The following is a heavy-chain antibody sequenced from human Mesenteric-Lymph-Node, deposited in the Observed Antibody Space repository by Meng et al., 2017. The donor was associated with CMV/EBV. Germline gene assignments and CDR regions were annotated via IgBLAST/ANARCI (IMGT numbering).Heavy chain of an antibody. V-gene: IGHV3-30*04. D-gene: IGHD5-24*01. Sequence: GESLKISCAASGFTFSSYAMHWVRQAPGKGLEWVAVISYDGSNKYYADSVKGRFTISRDNSKNTLFLQMNSLRVEDTAVYYCARDSAGPRGAMAYFDYWGQGTLVTVSS. J-gene: IGHJ4*02. CDR2: ISYDGSNK. CDR1: GFTFSSYA. CDR3: ARDSAGPRGAMAYFDY.